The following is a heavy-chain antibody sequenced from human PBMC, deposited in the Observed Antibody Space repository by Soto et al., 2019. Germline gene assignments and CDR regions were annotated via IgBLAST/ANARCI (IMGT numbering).Heavy chain of an antibody. Sequence: SETLSLTCAVYGGCFSGYYWSWIRQPPGKGLEWIGEINHSGSTNYNPSLKSRVTISVDTSKNQFSLKLSSATAADTAVYYCARDLDYGDYGFAFDIWGQGTMVTVSS. CDR3: ARDLDYGDYGFAFDI. CDR1: GGCFSGYY. CDR2: INHSGST. D-gene: IGHD4-17*01. V-gene: IGHV4-34*01. J-gene: IGHJ3*02.